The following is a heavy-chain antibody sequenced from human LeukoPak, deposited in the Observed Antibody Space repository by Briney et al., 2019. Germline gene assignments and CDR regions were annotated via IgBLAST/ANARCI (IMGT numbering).Heavy chain of an antibody. J-gene: IGHJ5*02. V-gene: IGHV3-21*01. Sequence: GGSLRLSCAASGFTFSYYTMSWVRQAPRKGLEWVSSISSTGSSIYYADSVKGRFTISRDNAKNSLYLQMSSLRVEDTAVYYCARDDVAWNDVHWFDPWGQGTLVTVSS. CDR1: GFTFSYYT. CDR3: ARDDVAWNDVHWFDP. CDR2: ISSTGSSI. D-gene: IGHD1-1*01.